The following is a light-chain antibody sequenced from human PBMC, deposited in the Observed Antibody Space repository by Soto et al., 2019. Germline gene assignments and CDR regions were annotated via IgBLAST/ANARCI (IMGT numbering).Light chain of an antibody. CDR1: QSIDNY. V-gene: IGKV1-5*03. Sequence: DIQMTQSPSTLSASVGDRVPITCRASQSIDNYLAWYQQKPGKAPKLLIYKASSLESGVPSRFSGSGSGTEFTLSISSLQPDDFATYYCQQYESFPRTFGQGTKVEIK. CDR2: KAS. J-gene: IGKJ1*01. CDR3: QQYESFPRT.